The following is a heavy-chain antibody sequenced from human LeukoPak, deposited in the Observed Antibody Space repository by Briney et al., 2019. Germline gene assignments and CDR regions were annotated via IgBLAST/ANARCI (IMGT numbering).Heavy chain of an antibody. CDR2: IYYSGST. V-gene: IGHV4-59*01. D-gene: IGHD6-13*01. CDR3: AMAYSSSWYYFDY. Sequence: SETLSLTCTVSGGSIRGYFWTWIRQPPGKGLEWIGYIYYSGSTNYNPSLKSRATIAVDTSKNQFSLRLSSVTAAETAVYYCAMAYSSSWYYFDYWGQGTLVTVSS. CDR1: GGSIRGYF. J-gene: IGHJ4*02.